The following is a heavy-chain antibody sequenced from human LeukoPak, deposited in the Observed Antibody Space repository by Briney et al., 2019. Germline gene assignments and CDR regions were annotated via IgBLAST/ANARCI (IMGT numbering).Heavy chain of an antibody. Sequence: GGSLRLSCAASGFTFSAFWMHWVRQAPGKGLVCVSRINSDGSSTTYADSVKGRFTVSRDNAKNSLYLQMNSLRAEDTALYYCAKDMGYYDSSGSFDYWGQGTLVTVSS. CDR2: INSDGSST. V-gene: IGHV3-74*01. CDR3: AKDMGYYDSSGSFDY. CDR1: GFTFSAFW. D-gene: IGHD3-22*01. J-gene: IGHJ4*02.